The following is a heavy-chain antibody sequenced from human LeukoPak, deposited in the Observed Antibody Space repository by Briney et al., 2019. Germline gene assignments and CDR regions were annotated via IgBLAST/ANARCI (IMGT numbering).Heavy chain of an antibody. CDR2: IKPDGSEK. CDR1: GLTFSSCF. Sequence: GGSLRLSCAASGLTFSSCFMTWVRQAPGKGLEWVANIKPDGSEKYYMDSVKGRFTISRDNAKNSLYRQMNSVRAEDTAVYYCASGGYNWNRLDYWGQGTLVTVSS. D-gene: IGHD1-20*01. V-gene: IGHV3-7*01. J-gene: IGHJ4*02. CDR3: ASGGYNWNRLDY.